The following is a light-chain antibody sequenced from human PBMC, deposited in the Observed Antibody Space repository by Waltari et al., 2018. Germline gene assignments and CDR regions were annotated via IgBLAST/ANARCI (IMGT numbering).Light chain of an antibody. CDR2: QDT. CDR3: CSYAGNFNAV. CDR1: KLGDNY. J-gene: IGLJ2*01. V-gene: IGLV3-1*01. Sequence: SYELTQPPSVSVSPGQTASITCSGDKLGDNYASWYQQKPGQSPVLVIYQDTKRPSGIPERFSGSNSGNTATLTISGTQGMDEADYHCCSYAGNFNAVFGEGTKLTVL.